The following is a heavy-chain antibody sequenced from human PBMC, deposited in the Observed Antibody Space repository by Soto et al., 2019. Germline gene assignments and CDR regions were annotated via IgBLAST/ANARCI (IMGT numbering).Heavy chain of an antibody. J-gene: IGHJ4*02. CDR2: LIPIFGST. CDR1: GGSFSRDA. CDR3: AREGDFTMVLGIIVY. D-gene: IGHD3-10*01. V-gene: IGHV1-69*01. Sequence: QVQLVQSGAEVKTPGSSVKVSCKASGGSFSRDALSWVRQAPGQGLEWMGGLIPIFGSTFYAQRFQGRVTITADESTNAAYMELSSVRSEDTAVYYCAREGDFTMVLGIIVYWGQGTRVTVSS.